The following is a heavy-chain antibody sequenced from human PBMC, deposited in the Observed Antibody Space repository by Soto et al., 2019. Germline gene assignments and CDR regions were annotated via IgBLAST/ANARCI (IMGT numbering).Heavy chain of an antibody. Sequence: SVKVSCKASGGTFSSYAISWVRQAPGQGLEWMGGIIPIFGTANYAQKFQGRVTITADESTSTAYMELSSLRSEDTAVYYCARVGYSYGFRYYYGTDVWGQGTTVTVSS. CDR3: ARVGYSYGFRYYYGTDV. V-gene: IGHV1-69*13. J-gene: IGHJ6*02. D-gene: IGHD5-18*01. CDR2: IIPIFGTA. CDR1: GGTFSSYA.